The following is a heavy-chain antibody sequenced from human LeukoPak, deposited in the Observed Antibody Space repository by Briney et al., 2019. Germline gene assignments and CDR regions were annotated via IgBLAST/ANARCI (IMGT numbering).Heavy chain of an antibody. CDR1: GGSISSYY. D-gene: IGHD6-19*01. V-gene: IGHV4-59*01. CDR2: IYYSGGT. J-gene: IGHJ4*02. Sequence: SETLSLTCTVSGGSISSYYWSWIRQPPGKGLEWIGYIYYSGGTNYNPSLKSRVTISVDTSKNQFSLKLSSVTAADTAVYYCARAKAVAGTFTHDYWGQGTLVTVSS. CDR3: ARAKAVAGTFTHDY.